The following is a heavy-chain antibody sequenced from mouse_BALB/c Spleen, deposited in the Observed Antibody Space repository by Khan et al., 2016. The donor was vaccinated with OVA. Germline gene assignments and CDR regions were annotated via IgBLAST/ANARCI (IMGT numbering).Heavy chain of an antibody. CDR2: IWGGGST. CDR3: GKHLIQYPFYFGF. CDR1: GFSLTDYG. J-gene: IGHJ2*01. V-gene: IGHV2-6-5*01. Sequence: QVQLKQSGPGLVAPSQSLSITCTVSGFSLTDYGVSWIRQPPGKGLEWLGVIWGGGSTYYNSVLKSRLSISKDNSANLVFLNMNSQHTDDTAMYYCGKHLIQYPFYFGFWGKGTTLTVSS.